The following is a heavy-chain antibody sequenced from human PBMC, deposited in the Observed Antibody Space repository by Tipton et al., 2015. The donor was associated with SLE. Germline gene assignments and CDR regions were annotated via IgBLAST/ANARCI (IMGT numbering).Heavy chain of an antibody. D-gene: IGHD3-10*01. CDR1: GGSISSYY. Sequence: LRLSCTVSGGSISSYYWSWIRQPPGKGLEWIGYIYYSGSTNYNPSLKSRVTISVDTSKNQFSLKLSSVTAADTAVYYCARVNYGSGSYLDYYYYYYMDVWGKGTTVTVSS. CDR3: ARVNYGSGSYLDYYYYYYMDV. J-gene: IGHJ6*03. CDR2: IYYSGST. V-gene: IGHV4-59*01.